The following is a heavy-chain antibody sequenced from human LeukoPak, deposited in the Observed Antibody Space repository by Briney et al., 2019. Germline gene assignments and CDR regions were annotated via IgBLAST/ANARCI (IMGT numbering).Heavy chain of an antibody. CDR3: AKDRCSNGIGCYYYYMDV. V-gene: IGHV3-30*04. J-gene: IGHJ6*03. CDR2: ISYDGSNE. D-gene: IGHD2-8*01. CDR1: GFTFSSYA. Sequence: GGSLRLSCAASGFTFSSYAVHWVRQAPGKGLEWVAVISYDGSNERYAHSVKGRFRISRDSSKNILYLQMNSLRAEDTAVYYCAKDRCSNGIGCYYYYMDVWGKGTTVTISS.